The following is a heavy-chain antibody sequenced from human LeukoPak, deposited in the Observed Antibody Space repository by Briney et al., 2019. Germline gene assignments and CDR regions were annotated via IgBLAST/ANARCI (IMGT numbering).Heavy chain of an antibody. CDR3: ARDLLVGSSGWPDYYYYGMDV. CDR2: ISAYNGNT. J-gene: IGHJ6*02. CDR1: GYTFTGYG. D-gene: IGHD6-19*01. V-gene: IGHV1-18*01. Sequence: GASVKVSCKASGYTFTGYGISWVRQAPGQGLEWMGWISAYNGNTNYAQKLQGRVTMTTDTSTSTAYMELRSLRSDDTAVYYCARDLLVGSSGWPDYYYYGMDVWGQGTTVTVSS.